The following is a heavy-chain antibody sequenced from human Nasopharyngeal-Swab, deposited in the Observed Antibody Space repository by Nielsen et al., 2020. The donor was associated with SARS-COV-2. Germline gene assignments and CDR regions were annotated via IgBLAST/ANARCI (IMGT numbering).Heavy chain of an antibody. Sequence: RQAPGKGLEWIGSIYYSGSTYYNPSLKSRVTISVDTSKNQFSLKLSSVTAADTAVYYCAPYGSGSYGVYWGQGTLVTVS. CDR2: IYYSGST. J-gene: IGHJ4*02. V-gene: IGHV4-39*01. D-gene: IGHD3-10*01. CDR3: APYGSGSYGVY.